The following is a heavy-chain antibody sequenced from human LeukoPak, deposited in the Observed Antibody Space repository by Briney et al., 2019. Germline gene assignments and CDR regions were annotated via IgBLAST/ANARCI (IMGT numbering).Heavy chain of an antibody. CDR1: GFIFSNFE. Sequence: GGSLRLSCVASGFIFSNFEMNWVRQAPGKGLEWISHISHTGDIKYADSVKGRFTISRENAKNSHYLQWSSLKASDTAMYYCARPNVGSSGYLFDYWGQGTLVTVSS. V-gene: IGHV3-48*03. D-gene: IGHD6-19*01. CDR3: ARPNVGSSGYLFDY. CDR2: ISHTGDI. J-gene: IGHJ4*02.